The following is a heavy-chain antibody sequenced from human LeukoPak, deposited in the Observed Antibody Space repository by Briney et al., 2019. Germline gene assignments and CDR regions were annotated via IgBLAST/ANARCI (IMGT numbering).Heavy chain of an antibody. J-gene: IGHJ4*02. CDR1: GFTFSSYS. V-gene: IGHV3-21*01. Sequence: PGGSLRLSCAASGFTFSSYSMNWVRQAPGKGLGWVSSISSSSYIYYADSVKGRFTISRDNAKNSPYLQMNSLRAEDTAVYYCARDLETYYDFWSGYGRAADYWGQGTLVTVSS. D-gene: IGHD3-3*01. CDR2: ISSSSYI. CDR3: ARDLETYYDFWSGYGRAADY.